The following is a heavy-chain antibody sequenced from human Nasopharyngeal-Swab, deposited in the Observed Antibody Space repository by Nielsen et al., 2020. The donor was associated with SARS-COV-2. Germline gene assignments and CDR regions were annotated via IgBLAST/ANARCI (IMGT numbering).Heavy chain of an antibody. CDR1: GYTFTSYA. D-gene: IGHD3-10*01. J-gene: IGHJ5*02. V-gene: IGHV1-3*01. CDR2: INAGNGNT. CDR3: ARDWEPDRGFGELFCP. Sequence: ASVKVSCKASGYTFTSYAMHWVRQAPGQRLEWMGWINAGNGNTKYSQKFQGRVTITRDTSASTAYMELSSLRSEDTAVYYCARDWEPDRGFGELFCPWGQGTLVTVSS.